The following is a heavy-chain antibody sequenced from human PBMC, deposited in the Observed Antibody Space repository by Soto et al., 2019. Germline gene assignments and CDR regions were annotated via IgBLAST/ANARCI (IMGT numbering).Heavy chain of an antibody. D-gene: IGHD3-22*01. J-gene: IGHJ3*02. CDR2: IIPIFGTA. CDR3: ASGDDSSGYEDAFDI. V-gene: IGHV1-69*06. Sequence: GASVKVSCKASGGTFSSYAISWVRQAPGQGLEWMGGIIPIFGTANYAQKFQGRVTITADKSTSTAYMELSSLRSEDTAVYYCASGDDSSGYEDAFDIWGQGTMVTVSS. CDR1: GGTFSSYA.